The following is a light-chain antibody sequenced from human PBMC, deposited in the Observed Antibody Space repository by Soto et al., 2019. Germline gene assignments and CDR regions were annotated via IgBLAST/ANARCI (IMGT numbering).Light chain of an antibody. CDR1: HSVSSSY. V-gene: IGKV3-20*01. CDR2: GAS. CDR3: QQYGSSPPIT. Sequence: IVLPQSPGTLSLSPGERATLSCRASHSVSSSYLAWYQQKPGQAPRLLIYGASSRATGIPDRFSGSGSGTDFTLTISRLEPEDFAVYYCQQYGSSPPITFGQGTRLEIK. J-gene: IGKJ5*01.